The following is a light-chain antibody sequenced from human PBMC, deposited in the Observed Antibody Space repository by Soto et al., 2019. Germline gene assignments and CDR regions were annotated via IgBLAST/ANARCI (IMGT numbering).Light chain of an antibody. J-gene: IGKJ1*01. Sequence: EIVLTHSPGTLSLSPGARTTLSCMASQSVSSNFLDWYQQKPGQAPRLLIYGASSRATGIPDRFSGSGSGTDFTLTISRLEPEDFAVYYCQQYETSPRTFGQGTKVDIK. CDR3: QQYETSPRT. CDR1: QSVSSNF. CDR2: GAS. V-gene: IGKV3-20*01.